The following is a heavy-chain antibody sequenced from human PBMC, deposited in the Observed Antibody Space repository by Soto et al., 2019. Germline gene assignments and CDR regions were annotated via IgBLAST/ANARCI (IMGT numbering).Heavy chain of an antibody. CDR2: IHSSGGT. V-gene: IGHV4-39*02. J-gene: IGHJ4*02. Sequence: QLQLQETGPGLVKPSETLSLTCTVSGASIKSRNYFWGWIRQPPGKGLEFVGSIHSSGGTYYNPSLKSRVTVSVDLSNSHFSLSLKSLTATDTAVYYCGRLAEAATAPTDFDFWGQGTLVTVS. D-gene: IGHD2-15*01. CDR1: GASIKSRNYF. CDR3: GRLAEAATAPTDFDF.